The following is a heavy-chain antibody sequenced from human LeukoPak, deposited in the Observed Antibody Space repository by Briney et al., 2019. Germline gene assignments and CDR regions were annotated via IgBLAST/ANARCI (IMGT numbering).Heavy chain of an antibody. CDR1: GYSISTGSY. CDR2: IQYRGDS. D-gene: IGHD3-9*01. V-gene: IGHV4-38-2*02. Sequence: SETLSLTCTVSGYSISTGSYWGWIRQPPGKGLEWIGNIQYRGDSYYNPSLKSRVTTSVDTSKNQFSLKLSSMTAADTAVYYCARQFYDILTGYYNWFDPWGQGTLVTVSS. CDR3: ARQFYDILTGYYNWFDP. J-gene: IGHJ5*02.